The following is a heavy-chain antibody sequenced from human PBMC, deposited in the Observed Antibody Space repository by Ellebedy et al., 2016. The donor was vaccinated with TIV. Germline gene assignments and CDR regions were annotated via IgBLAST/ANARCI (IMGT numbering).Heavy chain of an antibody. CDR3: ARGSGYYDSKSYYNGHDY. CDR1: GYTFTSYA. J-gene: IGHJ4*02. D-gene: IGHD3-10*01. Sequence: AASVKVSCKASGYTFTSYAINWVRQATGQGLEWMGWMNPNSGNTGYAQNFQGRVTMTRNTSISTAYMELSSLKSEDTAVYYCARGSGYYDSKSYYNGHDYWGQGTLVTVSS. V-gene: IGHV1-8*01. CDR2: MNPNSGNT.